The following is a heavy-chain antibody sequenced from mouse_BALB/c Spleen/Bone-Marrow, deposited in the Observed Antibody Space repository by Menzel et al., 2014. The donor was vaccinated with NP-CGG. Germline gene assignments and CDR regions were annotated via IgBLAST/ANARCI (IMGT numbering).Heavy chain of an antibody. CDR3: AREGYGSSYGFAY. CDR1: GYSFTGYT. Sequence: EVKLVESGPELVKPGASMKISCKASGYSFTGYTMNWVKQSHGKNLEWIGLINPYNDGTSYNQKFKGKATLTVDKSSSTAYMELLSLTSEDSAVYYCAREGYGSSYGFAYWGQGTLVTVSA. D-gene: IGHD1-1*01. V-gene: IGHV1-18*01. J-gene: IGHJ3*01. CDR2: INPYNDGT.